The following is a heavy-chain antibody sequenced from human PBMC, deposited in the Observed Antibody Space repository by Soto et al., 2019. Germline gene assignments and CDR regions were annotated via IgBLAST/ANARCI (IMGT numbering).Heavy chain of an antibody. D-gene: IGHD3-16*01. V-gene: IGHV4-61*08. CDR1: GGSISSGDYY. Sequence: SETLSLTCTVSGGSISSGDYYWSWIRQPPGKGLEWIGHHSDSTNYNPSLKSRITISTDTSKNQFSLKLSSVTAADTAVYYCATYTVGEGGRGYWGQGTLVTVS. J-gene: IGHJ4*02. CDR3: ATYTVGEGGRGY. CDR2: HSDST.